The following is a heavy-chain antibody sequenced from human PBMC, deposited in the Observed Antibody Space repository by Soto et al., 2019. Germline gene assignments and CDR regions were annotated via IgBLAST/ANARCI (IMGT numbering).Heavy chain of an antibody. D-gene: IGHD2-15*01. J-gene: IGHJ4*02. V-gene: IGHV1-18*01. Sequence: QVQLVQSGAEVKKPGASVKVSCKASGYTFTSYGISWVRQAPGQGLEWMGWISAYNGNTNYAQKLQGRVTMTTDTSPSTGYMELRSLRSDDTAVYYCARYDVVVAATRGGYFDYWGQGTLVTVSS. CDR1: GYTFTSYG. CDR3: ARYDVVVAATRGGYFDY. CDR2: ISAYNGNT.